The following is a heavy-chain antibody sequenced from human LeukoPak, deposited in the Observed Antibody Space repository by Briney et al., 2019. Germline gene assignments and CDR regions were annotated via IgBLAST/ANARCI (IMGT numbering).Heavy chain of an antibody. CDR2: VNLQGST. J-gene: IGHJ2*01. V-gene: IGHV4-4*02. CDR3: ASLSGSSGWYGQWGDRYFDL. D-gene: IGHD6-19*01. CDR1: GGSITQTNY. Sequence: SETLSLTCDVSGGSITQTNYWTWVRQPPGKGLEWIGEVNLQGSTNYNPSLMGRVAISVDTSKDQFSLKLSSATAADTAVYYCASLSGSSGWYGQWGDRYFDLWGRGTLVTVSS.